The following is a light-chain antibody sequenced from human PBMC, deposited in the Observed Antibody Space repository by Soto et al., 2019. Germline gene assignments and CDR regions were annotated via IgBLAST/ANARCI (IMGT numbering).Light chain of an antibody. J-gene: IGKJ1*01. CDR1: QSVTTN. Sequence: EVVMTQSPATLSVSPGERVTFSCRASQSVTTNLAWYQHKPGQSPRLLISGASTGASGIPPRFSGSGSGTEFTLTISSLQSEDFAVYYCQQYNNWPWTFGQGTKWIS. CDR3: QQYNNWPWT. CDR2: GAS. V-gene: IGKV3-15*01.